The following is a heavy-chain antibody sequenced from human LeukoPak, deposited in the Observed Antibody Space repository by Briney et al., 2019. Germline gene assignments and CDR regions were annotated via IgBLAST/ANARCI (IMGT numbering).Heavy chain of an antibody. CDR2: ISYDGNNK. D-gene: IGHD6-13*01. CDR1: GFTFGSYS. CDR3: AREEPGIAAAGMDY. J-gene: IGHJ4*02. Sequence: GGSLRLSCAASGFTFGSYSMNWVRQAPGKGLEWVAFISYDGNNKYYADSVKGRFTISRDSSKNTLYLQVNSLRAEDTTVYYCAREEPGIAAAGMDYWGQGTLVTVSS. V-gene: IGHV3-30*03.